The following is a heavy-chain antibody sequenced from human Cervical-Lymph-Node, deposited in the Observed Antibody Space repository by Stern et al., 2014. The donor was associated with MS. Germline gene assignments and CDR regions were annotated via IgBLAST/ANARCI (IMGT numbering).Heavy chain of an antibody. CDR2: INPSGGST. V-gene: IGHV1-46*03. Sequence: QVQLVESGAEVKKPGASVKVSCKASGYTFTSYYIHWVRQAPGPGLECMGIINPSGGSTSYAQKFQGRLTMTRDKSASTVYMELSSLRSEDTAVYYCARVAMTSLDYWGQGTLVTVSS. CDR1: GYTFTSYY. CDR3: ARVAMTSLDY. J-gene: IGHJ4*02.